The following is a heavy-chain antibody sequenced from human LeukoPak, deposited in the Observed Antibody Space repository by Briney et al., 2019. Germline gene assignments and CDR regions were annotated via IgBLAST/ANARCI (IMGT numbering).Heavy chain of an antibody. CDR2: IYISGST. CDR1: SGSISSYY. Sequence: PSETLSLTCTVSSGSISSYYWSWIRQPAGKGLEWIGRIYISGSTNYNPSLKSRVTMSVDTSKNQFSLKLSSVSAADTAVYYCARGRRDGYNLRNFDYWGQGTLVTVSS. J-gene: IGHJ4*02. CDR3: ARGRRDGYNLRNFDY. V-gene: IGHV4-4*07. D-gene: IGHD5-24*01.